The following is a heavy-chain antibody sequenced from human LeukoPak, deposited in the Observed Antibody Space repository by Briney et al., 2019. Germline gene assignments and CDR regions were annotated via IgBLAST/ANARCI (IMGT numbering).Heavy chain of an antibody. CDR3: ARSYSSGWFFDY. CDR2: ISAYNGNT. CDR1: GYTFTGYY. Sequence: ASVKASCKASGYTFTGYYMHWVRQAPGQGLEWMGWISAYNGNTNYAQKLQGRVTMTTDTSTSTAYMELRSLRSDDTAVYYCARSYSSGWFFDYWGQGTLVTVSS. D-gene: IGHD6-19*01. V-gene: IGHV1-18*04. J-gene: IGHJ4*02.